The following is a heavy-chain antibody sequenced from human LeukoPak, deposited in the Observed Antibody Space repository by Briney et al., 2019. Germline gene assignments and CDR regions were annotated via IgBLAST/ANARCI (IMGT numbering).Heavy chain of an antibody. D-gene: IGHD5-24*01. J-gene: IGHJ6*04. V-gene: IGHV3-74*01. CDR2: INTDGSIT. CDR3: GRDNNYKVDV. CDR1: GFTFSNYW. Sequence: GESLTLSCAASGFTFSNYWMLWVRQGPGKGLVWVSNINTDGSITNYADSMKGRFSISRDNAKNTLYLQMNSLRAEDTAVYYCGRDNNYKVDVWGKGTTVTVSS.